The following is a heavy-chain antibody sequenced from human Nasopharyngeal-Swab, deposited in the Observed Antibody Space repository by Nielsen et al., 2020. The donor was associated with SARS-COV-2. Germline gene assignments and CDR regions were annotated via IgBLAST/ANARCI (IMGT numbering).Heavy chain of an antibody. CDR2: IYYSGSA. D-gene: IGHD3-3*01. Sequence: WIRQPLGKGLEWIGNIYYSGSAYYNPSLKSRVTISVDTSKNQFSLKLSSVTAADTAVYYCARVKITIFGVAYFDYWGQGTLVTVSS. J-gene: IGHJ4*02. CDR3: ARVKITIFGVAYFDY. V-gene: IGHV4-39*07.